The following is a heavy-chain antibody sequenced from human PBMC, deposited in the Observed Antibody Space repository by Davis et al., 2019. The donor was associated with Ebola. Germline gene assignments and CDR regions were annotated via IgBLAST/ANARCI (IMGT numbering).Heavy chain of an antibody. J-gene: IGHJ5*02. V-gene: IGHV4-34*01. Sequence: MPSETLSLTFAVYGGSFSGYYWSWIRQPPGKGLEWIGEINHSGSTNYNPSLKSRVTISVDTFKNQFSLKLSSVTAADTAVYYCARGSHSGSYYRWFDPWGQGTLVTVSS. CDR1: GGSFSGYY. CDR3: ARGSHSGSYYRWFDP. CDR2: INHSGST. D-gene: IGHD1-26*01.